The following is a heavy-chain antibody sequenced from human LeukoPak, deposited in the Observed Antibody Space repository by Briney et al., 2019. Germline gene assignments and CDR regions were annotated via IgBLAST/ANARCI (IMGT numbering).Heavy chain of an antibody. CDR2: IKSKTDAGTT. Sequence: GGSLRLSCAASGFTFSNAWMSWVRQAPGKGLEWVGSIKSKTDAGTTDYAAPVKGRFTISRDDSKNTLYLQMNSLKTEDTAVYYCTTDRDYWGQGTLVTVSS. CDR3: TTDRDY. V-gene: IGHV3-15*01. CDR1: GFTFSNAW. J-gene: IGHJ4*02.